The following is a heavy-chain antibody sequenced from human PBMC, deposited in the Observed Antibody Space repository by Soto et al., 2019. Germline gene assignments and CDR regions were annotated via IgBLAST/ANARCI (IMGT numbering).Heavy chain of an antibody. D-gene: IGHD6-19*01. CDR1: DFPFGDSA. Sequence: GGSLRLSCAASDFPFGDSAVHWIRQASGNGLVWVSRINSDGSSTSYADSVKGRFTISRDNAKNTLYLQMNSLRAEDTAVYYCARDGGWIDYWGQGS. CDR2: INSDGSST. V-gene: IGHV3-74*01. J-gene: IGHJ4*02. CDR3: ARDGGWIDY.